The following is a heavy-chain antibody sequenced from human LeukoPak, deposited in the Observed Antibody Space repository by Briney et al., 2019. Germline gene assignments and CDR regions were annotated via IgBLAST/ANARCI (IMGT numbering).Heavy chain of an antibody. V-gene: IGHV4-39*07. CDR3: ARVYCSSTSCYLDY. CDR2: IYYSGST. CDR1: GGSISSSSYY. J-gene: IGHJ4*02. Sequence: PSETLSLTCTVSGGSISSSSYYWGWIRQPPGKGLEWIGSIYYSGSTYYNPSLKSRVTISVDTSKNQFSLKLSSVTAADTAVYCCARVYCSSTSCYLDYWGQGTLVTVSS. D-gene: IGHD2-2*01.